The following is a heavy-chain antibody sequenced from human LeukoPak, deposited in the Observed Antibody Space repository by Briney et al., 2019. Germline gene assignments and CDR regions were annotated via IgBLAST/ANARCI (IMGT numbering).Heavy chain of an antibody. CDR1: GFTFSSYS. CDR3: ARDSHLSLQLWFEASGHFDY. Sequence: GGSLRLSCAASGFTFSSYSMNWVRQAPGKGLEWASSISSSSSYIYYADSVKGRFTISRDNAKNSLYLQMNSLRAEDTAVYYCARDSHLSLQLWFEASGHFDYWGQGTLVTVSS. D-gene: IGHD5-18*01. CDR2: ISSSSSYI. J-gene: IGHJ4*02. V-gene: IGHV3-21*01.